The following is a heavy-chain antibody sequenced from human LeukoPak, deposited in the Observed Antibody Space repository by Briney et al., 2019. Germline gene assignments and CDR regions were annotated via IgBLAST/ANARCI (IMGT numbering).Heavy chain of an antibody. CDR3: ARRGFYYDSSGYCAHCGGAFDI. CDR1: GGSISSYY. J-gene: IGHJ3*02. Sequence: SETLSLTCTVSGGSISSYYWSWIRQPPGKGLEWIGYIYYSGSTNYNPSLKSRVTISVDTSKNQFSLKLSSVTAADTAVYYCARRGFYYDSSGYCAHCGGAFDIWGQGTMVTVSS. V-gene: IGHV4-59*01. CDR2: IYYSGST. D-gene: IGHD3-22*01.